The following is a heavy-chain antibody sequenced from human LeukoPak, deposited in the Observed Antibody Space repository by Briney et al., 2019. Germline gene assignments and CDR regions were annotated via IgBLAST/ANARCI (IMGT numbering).Heavy chain of an antibody. D-gene: IGHD1-1*01. CDR2: IYYRGST. CDR3: ARRTTGTGPFDY. CDR1: GGSISSNN. J-gene: IGHJ4*02. V-gene: IGHV4-59*08. Sequence: SETLSLTCTVSGGSISSNNWSSIRHHPRRRLEWITYIYYRGSTNYNPSRKSRVTISVDPSKNQFSLKLSSVTAADTAVYYCARRTTGTGPFDYWGQGTLVTVSS.